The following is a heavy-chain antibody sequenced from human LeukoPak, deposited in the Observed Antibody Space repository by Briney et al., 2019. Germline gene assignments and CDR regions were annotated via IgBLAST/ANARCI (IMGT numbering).Heavy chain of an antibody. D-gene: IGHD3-22*01. V-gene: IGHV1-18*01. Sequence: ASVKVSCKASGYTFTSYDISWLGQAPGQGLKWMGRISASNGNTNYAQKLHGRVIMTTDTYTRTAYMELRSLRSDDTAVYFCAREYYDYYEGIDYWGQGTLVTVSS. CDR3: AREYYDYYEGIDY. CDR1: GYTFTSYD. CDR2: ISASNGNT. J-gene: IGHJ4*02.